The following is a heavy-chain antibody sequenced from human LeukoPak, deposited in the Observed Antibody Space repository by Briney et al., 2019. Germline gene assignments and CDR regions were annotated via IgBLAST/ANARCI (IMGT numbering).Heavy chain of an antibody. V-gene: IGHV3-23*01. CDR3: AKDRPNYYGTNGHYYRRDGDS. CDR1: GFTFNIYA. D-gene: IGHD3-22*01. J-gene: IGHJ5*01. CDR2: TSSSGEAT. Sequence: GGSLRLSCAASGFTFNIYAMSWVRQTTGKGLEWVSSTSSSGEATYYAASVKGRFTISRDNSRNTLYLQMNSLRAEDTAVYYCAKDRPNYYGTNGHYYRRDGDSWGQGTLVTVSS.